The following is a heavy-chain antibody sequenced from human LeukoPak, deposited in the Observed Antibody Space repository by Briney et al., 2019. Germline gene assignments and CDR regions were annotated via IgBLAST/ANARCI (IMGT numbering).Heavy chain of an antibody. CDR3: VVSYLYAFDI. V-gene: IGHV3-64D*09. J-gene: IGHJ3*02. Sequence: GGSLRLSCSASGFTFSSYAMHWVRQAPGKGLEYVSAISSNGGSTYYADSVKGRFTISRDNYKSTLNLQMSSLRAEDTAVYYCVVSYLYAFDIWGQGTMVTVSS. CDR1: GFTFSSYA. CDR2: ISSNGGST. D-gene: IGHD5-18*01.